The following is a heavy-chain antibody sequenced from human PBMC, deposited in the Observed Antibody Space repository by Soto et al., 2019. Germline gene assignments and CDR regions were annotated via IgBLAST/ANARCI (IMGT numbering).Heavy chain of an antibody. D-gene: IGHD1-1*01. Sequence: ASVKVSCKPSGYTFNTYYLHWVRQAPGQALEWMGVIHPSGGGTTYAQKFLGRVTVTRDTSTSTVFMELSSLRSDDTAVYYCARDQSWHDLVLWFDPWGQGTLVTVSS. V-gene: IGHV1-46*02. CDR3: ARDQSWHDLVLWFDP. J-gene: IGHJ5*02. CDR2: IHPSGGGT. CDR1: GYTFNTYY.